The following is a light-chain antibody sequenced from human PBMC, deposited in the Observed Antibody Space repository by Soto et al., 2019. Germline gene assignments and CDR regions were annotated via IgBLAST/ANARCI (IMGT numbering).Light chain of an antibody. CDR2: GGS. J-gene: IGKJ1*01. CDR3: QQYYSSRT. Sequence: EIVLTQSPGTVSLSPEERATLSCRASQSVGRRWLAWYQQKPGQAPRLLIYGGSNRATGIPDRFSGSGSGTDFTLTISRLEPEDFAVYYCQQYYSSRTFGEGTKVEMK. CDR1: QSVGRRW. V-gene: IGKV3-20*01.